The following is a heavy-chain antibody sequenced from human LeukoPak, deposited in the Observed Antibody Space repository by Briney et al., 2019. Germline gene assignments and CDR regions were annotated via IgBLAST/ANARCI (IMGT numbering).Heavy chain of an antibody. J-gene: IGHJ6*03. CDR3: ARGCRYQLLFLYYYYYMDV. D-gene: IGHD2-2*01. CDR2: IIPIFGTA. CDR1: GGTFSSYA. V-gene: IGHV1-69*05. Sequence: SVKVSCKASGGTFSSYAISWVRQAPGQGLEWMGGIIPIFGTANYAQKFQGRVTITTDESTSTAYMGLSSLRSENTAVYYCARGCRYQLLFLYYYYYMDVWGKGTTVAVSS.